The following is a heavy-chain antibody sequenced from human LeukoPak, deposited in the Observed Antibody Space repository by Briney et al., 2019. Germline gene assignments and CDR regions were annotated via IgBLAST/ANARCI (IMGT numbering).Heavy chain of an antibody. Sequence: GGSLRLSCAASGFTFSTSTMHWVRQAPGKGLEWGALISSDGGNKYYADSVKGRFTISRDNSKNTLSLQMDGLGPEDTALYYCARDKIAFGLLFDYWGQGTLVTVSS. D-gene: IGHD3/OR15-3a*01. CDR1: GFTFSTST. CDR3: ARDKIAFGLLFDY. CDR2: ISSDGGNK. J-gene: IGHJ4*02. V-gene: IGHV3-30-3*01.